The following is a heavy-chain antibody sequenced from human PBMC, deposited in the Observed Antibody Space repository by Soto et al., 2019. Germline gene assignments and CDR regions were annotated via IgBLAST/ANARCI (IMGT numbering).Heavy chain of an antibody. V-gene: IGHV4-61*01. CDR2: IYYSGST. J-gene: IGHJ3*02. CDR1: GGSVSSGSYY. Sequence: QVQLQESGPGLVKPSETLSLTCTVSGGSVSSGSYYWSWIRQPPGKGLEWIGYIYYSGSTNYNPSLKSRVTISVDTSKNQFSLKLSSVTAADTAVYYCARESRDYYDSSGYYDDAFDIWGQGTMVTVSS. D-gene: IGHD3-22*01. CDR3: ARESRDYYDSSGYYDDAFDI.